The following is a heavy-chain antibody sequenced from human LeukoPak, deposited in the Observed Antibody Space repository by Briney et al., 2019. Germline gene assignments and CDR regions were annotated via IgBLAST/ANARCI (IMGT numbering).Heavy chain of an antibody. CDR1: GGPINSGDYY. J-gene: IGHJ5*02. CDR2: IYYSGST. V-gene: IGHV4-39*07. CDR3: ARSPHIWFAERGWFDP. Sequence: SETLSLTYTVSGGPINSGDYYWVWIRQPPGKGLEWIGSIYYSGSTSYNPSLKSRVTMTVDTSKSQFSLKLSSVTAADTAVYFCARSPHIWFAERGWFDPWGQGTLVTVSS. D-gene: IGHD3-10*01.